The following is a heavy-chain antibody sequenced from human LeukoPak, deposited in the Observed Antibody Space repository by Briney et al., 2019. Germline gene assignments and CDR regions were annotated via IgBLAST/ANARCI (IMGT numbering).Heavy chain of an antibody. CDR2: INPNSGGT. D-gene: IGHD3-22*01. CDR3: ARRGNPTLLNYYDSSGYSDI. CDR1: GYTFTGYY. Sequence: GASVKVSCKASGYTFTGYYMHWVRQAPGQGLEWMGWINPNSGGTNYAQKFQGRVTMTTDTSTSTAYMELRSLRSDDTAVYYCARRGNPTLLNYYDSSGYSDIWGQGTMVTVSS. J-gene: IGHJ3*02. V-gene: IGHV1-2*02.